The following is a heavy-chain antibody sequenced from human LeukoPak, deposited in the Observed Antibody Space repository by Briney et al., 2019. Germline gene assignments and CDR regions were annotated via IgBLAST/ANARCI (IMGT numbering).Heavy chain of an antibody. CDR1: GYSISSGYY. CDR3: ARAYSSSWYLNWFDP. Sequence: SETLSLTCTVSGYSISSGYYWGWIQQPPGKGLEWIGNIYHSGSTYYNPSLKSRVTISVDTSKNQFSLKLSSVTAADTAAYYCARAYSSSWYLNWFDPWGQGTPVTVSS. CDR2: IYHSGST. J-gene: IGHJ5*02. D-gene: IGHD6-13*01. V-gene: IGHV4-38-2*02.